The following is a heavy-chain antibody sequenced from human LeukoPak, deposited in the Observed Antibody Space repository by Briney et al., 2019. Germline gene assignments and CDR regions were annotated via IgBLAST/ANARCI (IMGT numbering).Heavy chain of an antibody. J-gene: IGHJ1*01. CDR3: ARVRRQQQLVGPGYFQH. CDR1: GGSFSGYY. D-gene: IGHD6-13*01. CDR2: INHSGST. V-gene: IGHV4-34*01. Sequence: SETLSLTCAVYGGSFSGYYWSWIRQPPGKGLEWIGEINHSGSTNYNPSLKSRVTISVDASKNQFSLKLSSVTAADTAVYYCARVRRQQQLVGPGYFQHWGQGTLVTVSS.